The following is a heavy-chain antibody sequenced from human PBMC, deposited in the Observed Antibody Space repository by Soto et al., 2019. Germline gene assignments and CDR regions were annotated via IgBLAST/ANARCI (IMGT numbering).Heavy chain of an antibody. D-gene: IGHD3-10*01. J-gene: IGHJ4*02. CDR3: AKKVNSGSVIQYFDY. CDR1: GFTFSSYS. Sequence: QAGGSLRLSCAASGFTFSSYSMSWVRQAPGKGLEWVSGFRSSGDDGTTYYADSVKGRFTISRDNSKNTLFLQMNSLRAEDTAIYYCAKKVNSGSVIQYFDYWGQVPLVTVSS. CDR2: FRSSGDDGTT. V-gene: IGHV3-23*01.